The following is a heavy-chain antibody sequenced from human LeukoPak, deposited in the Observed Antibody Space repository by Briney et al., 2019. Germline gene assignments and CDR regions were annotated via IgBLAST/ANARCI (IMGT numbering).Heavy chain of an antibody. Sequence: SETLSLTCTVSGGSISSYYWSWIRQPPGKGLEWIGYIYYSGSTNYNPPLKSRVTISVDTSKNQFSLKLSSVTAADTAVYYCARRSSGYYPYFDYWGQGTLVTVSS. CDR1: GGSISSYY. D-gene: IGHD3-22*01. J-gene: IGHJ4*02. V-gene: IGHV4-59*08. CDR2: IYYSGST. CDR3: ARRSSGYYPYFDY.